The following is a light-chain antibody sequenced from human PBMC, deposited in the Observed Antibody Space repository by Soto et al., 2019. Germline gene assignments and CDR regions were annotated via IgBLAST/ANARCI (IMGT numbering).Light chain of an antibody. V-gene: IGKV1-5*01. J-gene: IGKJ1*01. CDR1: QSINSW. CDR2: DAS. Sequence: DIQMTQSPGSLSASVGDRVTITCRASQSINSWLAWYQQKPGKAPKFLIYDASSLESGVPSRFSGSGSGTEFTLTISSLQPDDFATYYCQQYNSYPWTFGQGTKVDIK. CDR3: QQYNSYPWT.